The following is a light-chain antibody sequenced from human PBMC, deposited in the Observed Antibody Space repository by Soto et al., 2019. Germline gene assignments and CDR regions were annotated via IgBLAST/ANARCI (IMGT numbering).Light chain of an antibody. V-gene: IGLV2-14*01. CDR2: DVS. J-gene: IGLJ3*02. CDR1: SSDVGGYNY. Sequence: QSALTQPASVSGSPGQSITISCTGTSSDVGGYNYVSWYQQHPGKAPKLLIYDVSNRPSGVSNRFSGSKSANTASLTISGLQAEDEADYYCSSYTSSSTWVFAGGTKVTVL. CDR3: SSYTSSSTWV.